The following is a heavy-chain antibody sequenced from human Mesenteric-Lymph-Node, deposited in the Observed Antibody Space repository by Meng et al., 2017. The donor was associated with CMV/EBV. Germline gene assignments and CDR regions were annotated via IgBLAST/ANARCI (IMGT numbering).Heavy chain of an antibody. CDR2: ISTMSSFL. CDR1: GFTFTGYT. V-gene: IGHV3-21*01. Sequence: GESLKISCATSGFTFTGYTMNWVRQAPGKGLEWVASISTMSSFLYYADSVKGRFTISRDNAKNSLYLQMNSLRAEDTAVYYCARVEEQQLGAYYYYYGMDVWGQGTTVTVSS. D-gene: IGHD6-13*01. CDR3: ARVEEQQLGAYYYYYGMDV. J-gene: IGHJ6*02.